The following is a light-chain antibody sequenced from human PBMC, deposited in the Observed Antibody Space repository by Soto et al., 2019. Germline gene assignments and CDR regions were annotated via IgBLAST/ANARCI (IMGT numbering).Light chain of an antibody. Sequence: QSVLTQPPSASGTPGQRVTISCSGSSSNIGSNPVDWYQQFPGTAPKVLIYSNNQRPSGVSDRFSGSKSGTAASLAIGGLQSEDEADYYCAAWDDSLNVVVFGGGTKLTVL. CDR3: AAWDDSLNVVV. J-gene: IGLJ2*01. CDR2: SNN. V-gene: IGLV1-44*01. CDR1: SSNIGSNP.